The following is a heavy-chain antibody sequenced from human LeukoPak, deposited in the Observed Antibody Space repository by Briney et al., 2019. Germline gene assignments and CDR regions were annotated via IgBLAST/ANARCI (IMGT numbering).Heavy chain of an antibody. D-gene: IGHD6-6*01. CDR2: MNPNSGNT. CDR3: ARDRSSSSGFDY. CDR1: GYTFTSYY. Sequence: ASVKVSCKASGYTFTSYYMHWVRQAPGQGLEWMGWMNPNSGNTGYAQKFQGRVTMTRNTSISTAYMELSSLRSEDTAVYYCARDRSSSSGFDYWGQGTLVTVSS. J-gene: IGHJ4*02. V-gene: IGHV1-8*02.